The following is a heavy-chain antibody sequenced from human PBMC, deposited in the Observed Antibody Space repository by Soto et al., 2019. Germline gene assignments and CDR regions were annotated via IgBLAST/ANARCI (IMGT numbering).Heavy chain of an antibody. CDR3: ARSLGHFDS. CDR2: TYYMSKWYN. CDR1: GDSVSSNMAA. D-gene: IGHD7-27*01. Sequence: SQTLSLTFAISGDSVSSNMAAWNWIRQSPSRGLEWLGMTYYMSKWYNHYAVSAESRITINPDTSKNHFSLQLNSVTPADTAVYYCARSLGHFDSWGQGTLVTVSS. J-gene: IGHJ4*02. V-gene: IGHV6-1*01.